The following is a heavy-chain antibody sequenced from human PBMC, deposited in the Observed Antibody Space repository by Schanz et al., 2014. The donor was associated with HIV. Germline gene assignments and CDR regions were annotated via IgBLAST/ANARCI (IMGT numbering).Heavy chain of an antibody. CDR1: GGTFSSYA. D-gene: IGHD5-12*01. J-gene: IGHJ6*02. CDR2: MNPNSGNT. CDR3: ARKMSISNQWLRALYSNYGMDV. Sequence: QVQLVQSGAEVMKPGSSVKVSCKASGGTFSSYAISWVRQAPGQGLEWMGWMNPNSGNTGFAQKFQGRVTMTRNTSINTAYMEVSGLKSEDTAVYYCARKMSISNQWLRALYSNYGMDVWGQGTTVTVSS. V-gene: IGHV1-8*01.